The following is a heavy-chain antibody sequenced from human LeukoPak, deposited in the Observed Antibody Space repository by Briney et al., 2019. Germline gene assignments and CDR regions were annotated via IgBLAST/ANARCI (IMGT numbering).Heavy chain of an antibody. J-gene: IGHJ4*02. Sequence: ASVKVSCKASGYTFTSYDINWVRQATGQGLEWMGWMNPNSGNTGYAQKFQGRVTMTRNTSISTAYMELSSLRSEDTAVYYCARGLGINYYYDSSGIDYWGQGTLVTVSS. V-gene: IGHV1-8*01. CDR3: ARGLGINYYYDSSGIDY. CDR1: GYTFTSYD. CDR2: MNPNSGNT. D-gene: IGHD3-22*01.